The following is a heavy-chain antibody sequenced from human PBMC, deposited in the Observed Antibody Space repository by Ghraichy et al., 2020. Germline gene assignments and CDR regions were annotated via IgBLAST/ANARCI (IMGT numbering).Heavy chain of an antibody. D-gene: IGHD3-22*01. CDR3: AKDRDNSGYYVGDFDY. Sequence: GGSLRLSCAASGFTFSSYAMSWVRQAPGKGLEWVSAISGSGGSTYYADSVKGRFTISRDNSKNTLYLQMNSLRAEDTAVYYCAKDRDNSGYYVGDFDYWGQGTLVTVSS. J-gene: IGHJ4*02. V-gene: IGHV3-23*01. CDR2: ISGSGGST. CDR1: GFTFSSYA.